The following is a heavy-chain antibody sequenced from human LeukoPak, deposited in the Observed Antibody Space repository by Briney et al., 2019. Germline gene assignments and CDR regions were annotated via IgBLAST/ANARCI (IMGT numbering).Heavy chain of an antibody. CDR1: GYTFTSHY. CDR3: ARDSGVYVAFDY. Sequence: ASVKVSCKASGYTFTSHYMHWVRQAPGQGLEWMGIINPSGGSTSYAQKFQGRVTMTRDTSTSTVYMELSSLRSEDTAVYYCARDSGVYVAFDYWGQGTLVTVSS. V-gene: IGHV1-46*01. CDR2: INPSGGST. D-gene: IGHD2-8*01. J-gene: IGHJ4*02.